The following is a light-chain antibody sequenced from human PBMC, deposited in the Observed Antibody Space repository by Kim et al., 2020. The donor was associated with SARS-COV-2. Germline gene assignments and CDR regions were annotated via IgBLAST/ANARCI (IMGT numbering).Light chain of an antibody. CDR2: EAF. J-gene: IGKJ2*03. CDR1: QSVGSSL. Sequence: EIVLTQSPGTLSLSPGERATLSCRASQSVGSSLLAWYQQKPGQAPRLLIYEAFKRVAGIPDRFSGSGSGTDFTLTISRPEPEDFAMYYCQQYGSSPYSLGQGTKLEIK. V-gene: IGKV3-20*01. CDR3: QQYGSSPYS.